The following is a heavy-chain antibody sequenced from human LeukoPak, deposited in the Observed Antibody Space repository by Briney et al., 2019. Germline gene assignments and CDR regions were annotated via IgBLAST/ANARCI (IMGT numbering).Heavy chain of an antibody. CDR3: ARYGRRGDAFDI. CDR2: IIPIFGTA. D-gene: IGHD4-17*01. Sequence: ASVKVSCKASGGTFNSYAISWVRQAPGQGLEWMGRIIPIFGTANYAQKFQGRVTITTDESTSTAYMELSSLRSEDTAVYYCARYGRRGDAFDIWGQGTMVTVSS. J-gene: IGHJ3*02. CDR1: GGTFNSYA. V-gene: IGHV1-69*05.